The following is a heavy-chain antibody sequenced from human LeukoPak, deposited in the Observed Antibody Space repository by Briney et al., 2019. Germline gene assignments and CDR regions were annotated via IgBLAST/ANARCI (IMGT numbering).Heavy chain of an antibody. CDR3: ARQSTGSGHYYNGMDV. Sequence: GGSLKISCQGSGYSFTNYCIAWVRQMPGKGLEWMGILYPGDSHTTYSPSFQGQVTISADKSISTAYLQWSSLKASDTAIYYCARQSTGSGHYYNGMDVWGQGTTVTVSS. J-gene: IGHJ6*02. D-gene: IGHD2-2*01. CDR2: LYPGDSHT. V-gene: IGHV5-51*01. CDR1: GYSFTNYC.